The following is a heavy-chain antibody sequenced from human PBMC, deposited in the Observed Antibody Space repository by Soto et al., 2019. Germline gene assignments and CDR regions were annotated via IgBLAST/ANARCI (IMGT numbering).Heavy chain of an antibody. Sequence: GASVKVSCKASGFTFTSSAVQWVRQARGQRLEWIGWIVVGSGHTNYAQKFQERVTITRDMSTSSAHMELSSLRSEDTAVYYCVRETGGNAHWGQGILVTVSS. V-gene: IGHV1-58*01. CDR1: GFTFTSSA. J-gene: IGHJ4*02. D-gene: IGHD2-8*02. CDR2: IVVGSGHT. CDR3: VRETGGNAH.